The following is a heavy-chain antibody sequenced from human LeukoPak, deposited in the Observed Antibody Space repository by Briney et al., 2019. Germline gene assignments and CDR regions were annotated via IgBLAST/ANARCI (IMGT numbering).Heavy chain of an antibody. CDR3: ARVDGSPDY. CDR1: GYTFTRLD. CDR2: INPNSGNR. D-gene: IGHD2-15*01. V-gene: IGHV1-8*03. Sequence: ASVKVSCKASGYTFTRLDINWVRQATGQGREWVGWINPNSGNRGYAQQFQGRVNITRDTSIRTAYMERTSLRSEDTAVYYCARVDGSPDYWGQGTLVTVSS. J-gene: IGHJ4*02.